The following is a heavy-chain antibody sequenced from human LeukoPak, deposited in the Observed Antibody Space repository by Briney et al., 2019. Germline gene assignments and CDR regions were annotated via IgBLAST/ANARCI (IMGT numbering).Heavy chain of an antibody. CDR3: ARGGSYASFGFDR. J-gene: IGHJ4*02. CDR1: GFTVSSTS. D-gene: IGHD3-16*01. Sequence: GGSLRLSCAASGFTVSSTSMSWVRQAPGKGLEWVSLIYTGGSTYYADSAKGRFTISRDNSKNTLYLQMNSLRAEDTAVYYCARGGSYASFGFDRWGQGTLVTVSS. V-gene: IGHV3-53*01. CDR2: IYTGGST.